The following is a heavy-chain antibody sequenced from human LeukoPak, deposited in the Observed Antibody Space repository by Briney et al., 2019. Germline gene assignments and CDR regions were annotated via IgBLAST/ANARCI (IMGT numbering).Heavy chain of an antibody. CDR1: GGTFSSYT. Sequence: SSVKVSCKASGGTFSSYTISWVRQAPGQGLEWMGRIIPILGIANDAQKFQGRATITADKSTSAAYMELSSLRSEDTAVYYCARSVGEMATKWYYFDYWGQGTLVTVSS. J-gene: IGHJ4*02. V-gene: IGHV1-69*02. CDR2: IIPILGIA. CDR3: ARSVGEMATKWYYFDY. D-gene: IGHD5-24*01.